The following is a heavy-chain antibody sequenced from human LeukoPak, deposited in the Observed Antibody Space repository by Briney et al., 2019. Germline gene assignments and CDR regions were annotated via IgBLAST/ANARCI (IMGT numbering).Heavy chain of an antibody. Sequence: KASETLSLTCTVSGGSISSSSYYWGWIRQPPGKGLEWIGSIYYSGSTYYNPSLKSRVSISVDTSKNQFSLKLSSVTAADTAVYYCARQHDYSTTSWGQGTLVTVS. CDR2: IYYSGST. J-gene: IGHJ5*02. CDR3: ARQHDYSTTS. CDR1: GGSISSSSYY. D-gene: IGHD4-11*01. V-gene: IGHV4-39*01.